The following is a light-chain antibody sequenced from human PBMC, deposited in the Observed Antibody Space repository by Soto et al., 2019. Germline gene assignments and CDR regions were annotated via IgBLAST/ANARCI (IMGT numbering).Light chain of an antibody. CDR2: GNS. V-gene: IGLV1-40*01. J-gene: IGLJ1*01. CDR1: TSNIGAGYD. Sequence: QAVLTQPPSVSGAPGRRVPISCTGRTSNIGAGYDVHWYQQLPGTAPKLLIYGNSNRPSGVPDRFSGSKSGTSASLAITGLQAEDEADYYCQSYDSSLSGFYVFGTGTKLTVL. CDR3: QSYDSSLSGFYV.